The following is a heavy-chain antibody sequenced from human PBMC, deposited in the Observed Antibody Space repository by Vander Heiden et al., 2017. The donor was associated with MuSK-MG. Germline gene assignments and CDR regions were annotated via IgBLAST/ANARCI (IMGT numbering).Heavy chain of an antibody. Sequence: EVQLLESGGGLVQPGGSRRPSCPASGFTFSTYSMSWVHPAPGKGLEWVSSISSNGGSTDYADSVKGRFTSSRDNSKNTLYLQMNSLRAEDTAVYYCAKRPGRSDYWGQGTLVTVSS. CDR1: GFTFSTYS. CDR3: AKRPGRSDY. V-gene: IGHV3-23*01. J-gene: IGHJ4*02. CDR2: ISSNGGST.